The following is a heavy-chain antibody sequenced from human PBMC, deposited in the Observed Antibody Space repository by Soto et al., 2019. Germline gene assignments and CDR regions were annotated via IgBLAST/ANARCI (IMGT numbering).Heavy chain of an antibody. J-gene: IGHJ4*02. Sequence: GGSLRLSCAASGFTFDSYAMNWVRQAPGKGLEWFSAISGTGDTTYYADSVKGRFTISRDNSKNTQYLQMNSLRAEDTAVYYCAKDYTGSWYYFDYWGQGTLVTVSS. CDR3: AKDYTGSWYYFDY. CDR2: ISGTGDTT. V-gene: IGHV3-23*01. D-gene: IGHD6-13*01. CDR1: GFTFDSYA.